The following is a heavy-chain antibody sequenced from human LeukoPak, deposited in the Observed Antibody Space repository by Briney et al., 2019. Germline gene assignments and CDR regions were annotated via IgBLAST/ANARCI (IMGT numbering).Heavy chain of an antibody. J-gene: IGHJ4*02. CDR1: GFTFSSSW. V-gene: IGHV3-7*05. CDR2: IKEGGTEQ. D-gene: IGHD3-16*01. Sequence: PGGSLRLSCAASGFTFSSSWMNWVRQAPGKGLEWVASIKEGGTEQYYVDSVKGRSTISRDNAKSSLYLQMMSLRAEDTAVYYCAGGRFFDYWGQGTLVTVSS. CDR3: AGGRFFDY.